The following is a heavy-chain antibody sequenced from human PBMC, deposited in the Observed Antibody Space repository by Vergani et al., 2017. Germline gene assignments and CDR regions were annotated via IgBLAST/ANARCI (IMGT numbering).Heavy chain of an antibody. V-gene: IGHV4-4*03. CDR1: GGSISSENW. CDR3: VRDLGRGYCSTTLCFGMDL. Sequence: QVQLQESGPGLVKPPGTLSLICAVSGGSISSENWWSWVRQSPGKGLEWIGEIHHYGSTNYNPSLKSRVTIYLDKSKNQFSLTLSSVTAADTAVYYCVRDLGRGYCSTTLCFGMDLWGQGITVTVS. CDR2: IHHYGST. D-gene: IGHD2-15*01. J-gene: IGHJ6*02.